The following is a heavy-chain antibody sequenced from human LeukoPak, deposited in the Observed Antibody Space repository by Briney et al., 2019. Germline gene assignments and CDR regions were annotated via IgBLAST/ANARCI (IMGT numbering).Heavy chain of an antibody. D-gene: IGHD1-14*01. CDR2: VFYSGST. Sequence: PSETLSLTCTVSGGSISTSDYYWGWIRQPPGKGLEWIGSVFYSGSTYYNPSLKSRVTISVDTSKNQFSLKLSSVTAADTAVYYCARVPNWNHPSFDYWGQGILVTVSS. CDR1: GGSISTSDYY. J-gene: IGHJ4*02. CDR3: ARVPNWNHPSFDY. V-gene: IGHV4-39*01.